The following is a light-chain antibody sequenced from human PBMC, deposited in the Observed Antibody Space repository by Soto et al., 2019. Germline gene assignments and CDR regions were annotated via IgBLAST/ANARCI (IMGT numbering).Light chain of an antibody. CDR1: SSDVGGYKY. J-gene: IGLJ1*01. Sequence: QSALTQPHSASGSPGQSVTISCTGTSSDVGGYKYVSWYQQYPGKAPKLMIYAVNKRPSGVPDRFSGSKSGNTASLTVSGLQAEDEADYYCSSYAGSNNYVFGTGTKVTVL. V-gene: IGLV2-8*01. CDR2: AVN. CDR3: SSYAGSNNYV.